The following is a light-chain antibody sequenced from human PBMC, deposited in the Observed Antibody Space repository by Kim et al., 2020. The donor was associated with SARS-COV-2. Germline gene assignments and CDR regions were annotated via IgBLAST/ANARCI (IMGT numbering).Light chain of an antibody. CDR3: QQLNSYPGT. Sequence: ASVGDGVTITCRASQGISSYLAWYQQKPGKAPKLLIYAASTLQSGVPSRFIGSGSGTEFTLTISSLHPEDFSTYYCQQLNSYPGTFGGGTKVDIK. V-gene: IGKV1-9*01. CDR1: QGISSY. CDR2: AAS. J-gene: IGKJ4*01.